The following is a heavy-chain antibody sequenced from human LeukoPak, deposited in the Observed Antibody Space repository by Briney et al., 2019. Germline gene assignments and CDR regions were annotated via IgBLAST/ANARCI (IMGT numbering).Heavy chain of an antibody. CDR1: GFTFGSYW. D-gene: IGHD4-17*01. Sequence: PGGSLRLSCAASGFTFGSYWMHWVRQAPGKGLVWVSRINSDGSSTSYADSVKGRFTISRDNAKNTLYLQMNSLRAEDTAVYYCARASYGDYSEYWGQGTLVTVSS. V-gene: IGHV3-74*01. CDR2: INSDGSST. CDR3: ARASYGDYSEY. J-gene: IGHJ4*02.